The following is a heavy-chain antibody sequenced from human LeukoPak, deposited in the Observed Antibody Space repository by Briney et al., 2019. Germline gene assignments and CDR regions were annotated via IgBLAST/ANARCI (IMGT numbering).Heavy chain of an antibody. CDR3: ARAVAGTNTPLDY. Sequence: GSLRLSCEGSGFSLSSYSMHWVRQAPGKGLEWVSSISGTSKYIHYSDSVKGRFTISRDNSKNTLYLQMNSLRAEDTAVYYCARAVAGTNTPLDYWGQGTLVTVSS. D-gene: IGHD6-19*01. J-gene: IGHJ4*02. V-gene: IGHV3-21*04. CDR2: ISGTSKYI. CDR1: GFSLSSYS.